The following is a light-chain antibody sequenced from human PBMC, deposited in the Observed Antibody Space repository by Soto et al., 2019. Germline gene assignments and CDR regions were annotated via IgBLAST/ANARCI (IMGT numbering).Light chain of an antibody. CDR3: QRYNNWPLT. J-gene: IGKJ4*01. CDR1: QGIGST. Sequence: EIVMTQSPATPSVSPGEGPTLSCRASQGIGSTLAWYQHKHGQAPRXLIYDASTRATGVPARFSGSGSGTELTITINSLQSEDFEVDYCQRYNNWPLTFGEGTKVDIK. CDR2: DAS. V-gene: IGKV3-15*01.